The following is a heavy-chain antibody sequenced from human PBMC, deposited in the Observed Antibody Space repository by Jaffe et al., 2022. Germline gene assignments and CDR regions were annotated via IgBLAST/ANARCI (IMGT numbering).Heavy chain of an antibody. Sequence: EVQLVESGGGLVQPGGSLRLSCAASGFTFSSYWMSWVRQAPGKGLEWVANIKQDGSEKYYVDSVKGRFTISRDNAKNSLYLQMNSLRAEDTAVYYCARDFSPGIAAAGDAFDIWGQGTMVTVSS. D-gene: IGHD6-13*01. CDR1: GFTFSSYW. V-gene: IGHV3-7*01. CDR2: IKQDGSEK. J-gene: IGHJ3*02. CDR3: ARDFSPGIAAAGDAFDI.